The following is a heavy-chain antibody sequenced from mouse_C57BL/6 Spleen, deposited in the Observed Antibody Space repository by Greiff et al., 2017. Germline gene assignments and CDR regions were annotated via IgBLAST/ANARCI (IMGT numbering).Heavy chain of an antibody. J-gene: IGHJ2*01. CDR3: GRGGSLDY. CDR2: ISSKSNNSAT. Sequence: EVKVVESGGGLVQPKGSLKLSCAASGFSFNTYAMNWVRQAPGKGLEWVARISSKSNNSATYYADSVKDRFTISREDSESILYLQMNTLKTEDAALYYCGRGGSLDYWGQGTTLTVSS. D-gene: IGHD1-1*01. V-gene: IGHV10-1*01. CDR1: GFSFNTYA.